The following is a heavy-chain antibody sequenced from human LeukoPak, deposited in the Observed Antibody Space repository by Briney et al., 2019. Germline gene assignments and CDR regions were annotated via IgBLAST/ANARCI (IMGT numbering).Heavy chain of an antibody. D-gene: IGHD2-2*02. CDR3: AGDVRMAIPSGDY. CDR2: INPNNGGT. V-gene: IGHV1-2*02. J-gene: IGHJ4*02. CDR1: GYTFTGYY. Sequence: ASVKVSCKASGYTFTGYYMHWVRPAPGQGLEWMGWINPNNGGTHYAQKFQGRVTMTTDTSISTAYMEVSRLRSDDTAVYYCAGDVRMAIPSGDYWGQGTLVTVSS.